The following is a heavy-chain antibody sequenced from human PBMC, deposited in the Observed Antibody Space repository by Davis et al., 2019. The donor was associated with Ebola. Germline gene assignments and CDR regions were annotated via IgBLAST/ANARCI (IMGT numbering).Heavy chain of an antibody. CDR3: ARGTGSSWYSYYYYMDV. CDR2: IYHSGST. D-gene: IGHD6-13*01. CDR1: GYSISSGYY. Sequence: PSETLSLTCTVSGYSISSGYYRGWIRQPPGKGLEWIGSIYHSGSTYYNPSLKSRVTISVDTSKNQFSLKLSSVTAADTAVYYCARGTGSSWYSYYYYMDVWGKGTTVTVSS. V-gene: IGHV4-38-2*02. J-gene: IGHJ6*03.